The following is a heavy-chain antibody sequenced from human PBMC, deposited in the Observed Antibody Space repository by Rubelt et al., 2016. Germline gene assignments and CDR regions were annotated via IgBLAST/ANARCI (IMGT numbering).Heavy chain of an antibody. CDR3: ARDLPPFRRYNWNFPLDY. J-gene: IGHJ4*02. D-gene: IGHD1-7*01. V-gene: IGHV1-18*01. CDR1: GYTFTSYG. CDR2: ISAYNGNT. Sequence: QVQLVQSGAEVKKPGASVKVSCKASGYTFTSYGISWVRQAPGQGLEWMGWISAYNGNTNYAQKLQGRLTMTTDTSTSTAYMELRSLRSDDTAVYYCARDLPPFRRYNWNFPLDYWGQGTLVTVSS.